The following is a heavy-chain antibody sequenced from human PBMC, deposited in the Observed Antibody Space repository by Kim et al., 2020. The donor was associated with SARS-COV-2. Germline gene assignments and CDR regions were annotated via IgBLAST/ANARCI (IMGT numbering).Heavy chain of an antibody. J-gene: IGHJ6*02. CDR3: ARGPGYFYYALDV. V-gene: IGHV3-53*01. Sequence: ADSMKVPFTNTRDNTQNTPYLQMNSLRAEDTAIYYCARGPGYFYYALDVWGQGTTVTVSS.